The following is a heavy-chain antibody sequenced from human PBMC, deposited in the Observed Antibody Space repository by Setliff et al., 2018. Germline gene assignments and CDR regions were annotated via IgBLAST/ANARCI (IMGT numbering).Heavy chain of an antibody. Sequence: GESLRLSCAASGFTFSSYWMSWVRQAPGKGLEWVANINQDGSEKYYVDSVRGRFTISRDNAKNSLYLQMNSLRADDAAVYFCARDSSGSYYNVYYYYYYYMDVWGKGTTVTVSS. D-gene: IGHD3-10*01. CDR3: ARDSSGSYYNVYYYYYYYMDV. CDR2: INQDGSEK. CDR1: GFTFSSYW. V-gene: IGHV3-7*01. J-gene: IGHJ6*03.